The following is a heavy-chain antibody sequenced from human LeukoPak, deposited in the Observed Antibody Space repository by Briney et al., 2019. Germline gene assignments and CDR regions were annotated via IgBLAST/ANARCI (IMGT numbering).Heavy chain of an antibody. Sequence: PSETLSLTCTVSGGSISSSSYYWGWIRQPPGKGLEWIGSIYYSGSTYYNPSLKSRVTISVDTSKNQFSLKLSSVTAADTAVYYCARTPVVSWGQGTLVTVSS. CDR3: ARTPVVS. CDR1: GGSISSSSYY. V-gene: IGHV4-39*01. CDR2: IYYSGST. J-gene: IGHJ4*02. D-gene: IGHD3-22*01.